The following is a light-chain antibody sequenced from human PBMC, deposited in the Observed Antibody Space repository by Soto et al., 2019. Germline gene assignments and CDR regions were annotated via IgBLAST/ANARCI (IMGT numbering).Light chain of an antibody. V-gene: IGKV3-20*01. CDR1: QSVSSTY. CDR3: QQYGSSRVT. J-gene: IGKJ2*01. CDR2: GAS. Sequence: EVVLTQSPGTLSLSPGERATLSCRASQSVSSTYLAWYQQKPGQAPRLLIFGASSRATGIPDRFSGSGSGTDFTLTISRLEPEDFAVYHCQQYGSSRVTFGQGTKLEIK.